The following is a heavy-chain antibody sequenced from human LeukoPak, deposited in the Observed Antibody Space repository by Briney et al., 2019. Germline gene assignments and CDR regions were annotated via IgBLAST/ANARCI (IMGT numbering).Heavy chain of an antibody. CDR3: ARVYYDFWSGYYAGHYMDV. CDR1: GGSFSGYY. V-gene: IGHV4-59*10. CDR2: IYTSGST. D-gene: IGHD3-3*01. Sequence: KTSETLSLTCAVYGGSFSGYYWSWIRQPAGKGLEWIGRIYTSGSTNYNPSLKSRVTMSVDTSKNQFSLKLSSATAADTAVYYCARVYYDFWSGYYAGHYMDVWGKGTTVTVSS. J-gene: IGHJ6*03.